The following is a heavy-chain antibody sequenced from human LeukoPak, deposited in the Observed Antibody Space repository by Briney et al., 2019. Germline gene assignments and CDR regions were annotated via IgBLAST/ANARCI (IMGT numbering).Heavy chain of an antibody. J-gene: IGHJ4*02. CDR1: GFTFSSYA. D-gene: IGHD6-13*01. CDR2: ISYDGSNK. V-gene: IGHV3-30*04. CDR3: ASYTRIAAAGPHDY. Sequence: PGGSLRPSCAASGFTFSSYAMHWVRQAPGKGLEWVAVISYDGSNKYYADSVKGRFTISRDNSKNTLYLQMNSLRAEDTAVYYCASYTRIAAAGPHDYWGQGTLVTVSS.